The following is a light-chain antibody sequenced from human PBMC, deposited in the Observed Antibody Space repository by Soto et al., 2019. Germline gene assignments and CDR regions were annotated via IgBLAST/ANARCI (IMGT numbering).Light chain of an antibody. V-gene: IGLV2-14*01. Sequence: QSALTQPASVSGSPGQSITISCTGTSSDVGGYNYVSWYQQHPGKAPKLMIYDVSNRPSGVSNRFSGSMSGNTASLTISGLQAEDEADYYCSSYTSSSLVFGGGTKLTVL. CDR3: SSYTSSSLV. J-gene: IGLJ2*01. CDR1: SSDVGGYNY. CDR2: DVS.